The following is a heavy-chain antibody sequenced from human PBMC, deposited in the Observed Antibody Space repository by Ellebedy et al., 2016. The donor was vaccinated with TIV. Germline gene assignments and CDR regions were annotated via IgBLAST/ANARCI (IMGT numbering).Heavy chain of an antibody. V-gene: IGHV3-11*05. CDR1: GFTVNTNY. Sequence: GESLKISXAASGFTVNTNYMSWVRQAPGKGLEWVSYISSSSSYTNYADSVKGRFTISRDNAKNSLYLQMNSLRAEDTAVYYCARDLDDMHSGIDYWGQGTLVTVSS. D-gene: IGHD3-9*01. CDR3: ARDLDDMHSGIDY. CDR2: ISSSSSYT. J-gene: IGHJ4*02.